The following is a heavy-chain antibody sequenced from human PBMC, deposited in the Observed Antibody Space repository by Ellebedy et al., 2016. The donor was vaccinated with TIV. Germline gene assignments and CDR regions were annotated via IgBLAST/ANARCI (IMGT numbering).Heavy chain of an antibody. D-gene: IGHD3-22*01. CDR3: VKGGYDRSGYYVPPVEC. CDR2: IANDESGR. CDR1: GFAFRSYS. V-gene: IGHV3-30*18. Sequence: GESLKISCAASGFAFRSYSMHWVRQAPGKGLEWVAVIANDESGRHYADSVKGRFTISRDNSKNTLDLQMNSLRVEDTAVYYCVKGGYDRSGYYVPPVECWGQGTLVTVSS. J-gene: IGHJ4*02.